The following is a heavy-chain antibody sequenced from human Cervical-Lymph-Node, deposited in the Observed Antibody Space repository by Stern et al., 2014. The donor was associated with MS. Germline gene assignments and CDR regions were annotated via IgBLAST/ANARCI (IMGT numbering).Heavy chain of an antibody. CDR1: GGSILSSY. V-gene: IGHV4-59*08. CDR2: IYYGGST. CDR3: ARLAAAGPLDS. Sequence: QVQLQESGPGLVKPSETLSLTCSVSGGSILSSYWSWVRQPPGKGLEWIGFIYYGGSTHYNPPLKSRGPISVDPPKEQFSLGLSSVTAADTAVYYCARLAAAGPLDSWGQGTLVTVSS. J-gene: IGHJ4*02. D-gene: IGHD6-13*01.